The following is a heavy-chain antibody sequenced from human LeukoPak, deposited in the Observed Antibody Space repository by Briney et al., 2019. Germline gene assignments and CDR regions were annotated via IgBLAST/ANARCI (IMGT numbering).Heavy chain of an antibody. V-gene: IGHV3-64*02. CDR3: ARGNSAWHHYYYMDV. Sequence: PGGSLRLSCAASGFTFSSYAMYWVRQVPGKGLEYVSAISSNGGSTYYADSMKGRFTISRDNSKNTLYLQMGSLRGEDMAVYYCARGNSAWHHYYYMDVWGKGTTVTISS. D-gene: IGHD2-21*01. CDR1: GFTFSSYA. J-gene: IGHJ6*03. CDR2: ISSNGGST.